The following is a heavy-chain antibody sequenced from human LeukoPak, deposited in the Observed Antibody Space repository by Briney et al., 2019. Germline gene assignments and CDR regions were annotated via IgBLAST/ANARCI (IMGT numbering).Heavy chain of an antibody. J-gene: IGHJ3*02. CDR2: INPSGGST. CDR3: ARDYHRDPYYLRSPDAFDI. V-gene: IGHV1-46*01. D-gene: IGHD1-14*01. Sequence: GASVKVSCKASGYTFTSYYMHWVRQAPGQGLEWMGIINPSGGSTSYAQKFQGRVTMTRDTSTSTVYMELSSLRSEDTAVYYCARDYHRDPYYLRSPDAFDIWGQGTMVTVSS. CDR1: GYTFTSYY.